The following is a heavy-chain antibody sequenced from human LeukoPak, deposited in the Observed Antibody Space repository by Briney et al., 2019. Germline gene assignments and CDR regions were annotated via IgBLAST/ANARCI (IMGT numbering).Heavy chain of an antibody. V-gene: IGHV3-33*01. Sequence: GGSLRLSCAASGFTFSSYGMHWVRQAPGKGLEWVAVIWYDGSNKYYADSVKGRFTISRDNSKNTLYLQMNSLRAEDTAVYYCAREDIVVVVAAYYYYGMDVWGQGTTVTVSS. CDR3: AREDIVVVVAAYYYYGMDV. J-gene: IGHJ6*02. D-gene: IGHD2-15*01. CDR2: IWYDGSNK. CDR1: GFTFSSYG.